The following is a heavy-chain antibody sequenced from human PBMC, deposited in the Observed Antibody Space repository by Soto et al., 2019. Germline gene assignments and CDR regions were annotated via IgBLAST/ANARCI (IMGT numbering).Heavy chain of an antibody. CDR3: ASLRHCSSTSCSYGMDV. J-gene: IGHJ6*02. CDR2: ISAYNGNT. D-gene: IGHD2-2*01. V-gene: IGHV1-18*04. Sequence: ASVKVSCKASGYPFTSYGISCVRQATGQGLEWMGWISAYNGNTKYAQKLPVRVTMTADTTTSTAYIDLRTLSSDDTAIYYCASLRHCSSTSCSYGMDVATQGTTVTVSS. CDR1: GYPFTSYG.